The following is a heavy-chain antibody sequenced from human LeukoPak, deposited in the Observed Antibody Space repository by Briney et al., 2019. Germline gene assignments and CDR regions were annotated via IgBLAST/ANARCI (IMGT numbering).Heavy chain of an antibody. Sequence: PGGSLRLSCAASGFTFSDYYMSWIRQAPGKGLEWVSYISSSGSTIYYADSVKGRFTISRDNAKNSLYLQMNSLRAEDTALYYCARAKYSGSPSPFFDYWGQGTLVTVSS. J-gene: IGHJ4*02. D-gene: IGHD1-26*01. V-gene: IGHV3-11*01. CDR3: ARAKYSGSPSPFFDY. CDR1: GFTFSDYY. CDR2: ISSSGSTI.